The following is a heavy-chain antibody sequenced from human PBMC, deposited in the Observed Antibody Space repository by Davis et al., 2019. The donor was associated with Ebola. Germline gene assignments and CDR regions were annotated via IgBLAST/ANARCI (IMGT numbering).Heavy chain of an antibody. V-gene: IGHV5-51*01. J-gene: IGHJ4*02. D-gene: IGHD3-10*01. Sequence: GESLKISCKGSGYSFTSYWIAWVRQMPGKGLECMGIIYPGDSETRYSPSFQGQVTISADKSISTAFLQWYRLQASDSAMYYCARRNYYGSGSNYFDFWGQGTLVTVSS. CDR2: IYPGDSET. CDR1: GYSFTSYW. CDR3: ARRNYYGSGSNYFDF.